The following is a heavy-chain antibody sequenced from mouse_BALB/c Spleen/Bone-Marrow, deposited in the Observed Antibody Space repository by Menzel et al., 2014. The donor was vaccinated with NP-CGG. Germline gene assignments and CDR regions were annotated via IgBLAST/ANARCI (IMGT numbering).Heavy chain of an antibody. CDR1: GYTFTSYT. CDR3: ARCFYDYDGPWFAY. D-gene: IGHD2-4*01. V-gene: IGHV1-4*01. J-gene: IGHJ3*01. CDR2: INPSSGYT. Sequence: QVQLQQSGAELARPGASVKMSCKASGYTFTSYTMHWVQQMPGQGLEWIGYINPSSGYTNYNQKFKDKATLTADKSSSTAYMQLSSLTSEDSAVYYCARCFYDYDGPWFAYRGQGTLVTVSA.